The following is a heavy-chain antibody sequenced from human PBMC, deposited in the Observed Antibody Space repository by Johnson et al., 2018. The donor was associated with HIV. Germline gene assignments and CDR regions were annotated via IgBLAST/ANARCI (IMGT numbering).Heavy chain of an antibody. V-gene: IGHV3-9*01. CDR2: LSWNSGSI. J-gene: IGHJ3*02. D-gene: IGHD5-18*01. CDR3: AKDKVAWGAMVGGGAFDI. CDR1: GFTFDDYA. Sequence: VLLVESGGGLVQPGRSLRLSCAASGFTFDDYAMHWALQATGKGLAWVSGLSWNSGSIGYADSVKVRVTISRDNAKNSLYLQMNSLRAEDTALYYCAKDKVAWGAMVGGGAFDIWGQGTMVTVSS.